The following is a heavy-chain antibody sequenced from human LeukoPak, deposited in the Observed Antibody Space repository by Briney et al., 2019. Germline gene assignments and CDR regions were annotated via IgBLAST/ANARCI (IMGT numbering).Heavy chain of an antibody. CDR2: INHSGSP. CDR3: ARPGQLGSLYYGMDV. Sequence: SECLSLMWAVYGASFSVYHWTWIRHPPGNGLECRGAINHSGSPNYYPSLNRRATVSVDTHKNQFSLKLSSVTAAATAVYYCARPGQLGSLYYGMDVWGQGTTVTVS. D-gene: IGHD3-10*01. V-gene: IGHV4-34*01. CDR1: GASFSVYH. J-gene: IGHJ6*02.